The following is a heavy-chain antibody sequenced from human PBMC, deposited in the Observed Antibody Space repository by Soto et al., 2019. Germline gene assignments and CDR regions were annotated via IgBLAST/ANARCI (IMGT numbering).Heavy chain of an antibody. CDR2: IYSGGNT. Sequence: GGSLRLSCAASGFNFSGSYLTWVRRAQGKGLEWVSVIYSGGNTYYADSVKGRFIISRDDSKNTLSLQMNSLRVDDTAVYYCARGVTPDLWGRGTLVTAPQ. CDR1: GFNFSGSY. J-gene: IGHJ2*01. V-gene: IGHV3-53*01. CDR3: ARGVTPDL. D-gene: IGHD5-18*01.